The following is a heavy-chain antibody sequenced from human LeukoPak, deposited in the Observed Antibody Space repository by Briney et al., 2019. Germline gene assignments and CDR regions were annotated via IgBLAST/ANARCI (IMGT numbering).Heavy chain of an antibody. D-gene: IGHD5-12*01. J-gene: IGHJ4*02. V-gene: IGHV3-30*18. Sequence: GGSLRLSCAASGFTFSSYGMHWVRQAPGKGLEWVAVISYDGSNKYYADSVKGRFTISRDNSKNTLYLQMNSLRAEDTAVYYCAKDPRAEWLREYFDYWGQGTLVTVSS. CDR1: GFTFSSYG. CDR2: ISYDGSNK. CDR3: AKDPRAEWLREYFDY.